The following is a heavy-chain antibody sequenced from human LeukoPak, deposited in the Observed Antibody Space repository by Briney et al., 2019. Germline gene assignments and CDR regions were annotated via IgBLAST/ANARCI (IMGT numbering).Heavy chain of an antibody. CDR2: INPNSGGT. CDR3: ARELGRNAFDI. V-gene: IGHV1-2*02. CDR1: GYTFTDNH. Sequence: ASVKVSCKASGYTFTDNHMYWIRQAPGQGPECMGWINPNSGGTNYAQKFQGRITMTGDTSISTAYMELSRLTSDDTAIYFCARELGRNAFDIWGQGTMVTVSP. D-gene: IGHD7-27*01. J-gene: IGHJ3*02.